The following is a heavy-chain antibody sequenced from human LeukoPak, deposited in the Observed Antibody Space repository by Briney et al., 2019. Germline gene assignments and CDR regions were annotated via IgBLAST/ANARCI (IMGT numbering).Heavy chain of an antibody. CDR2: ISGSGGST. CDR1: GFTFSSYA. V-gene: IGHV3-23*01. CDR3: AKDLWSSSWYFDY. Sequence: GGSLRLSCAASGFTFSSYAMSWVRQAPGKGLEWVSAISGSGGSTYYADSVKGRFTISRDNPKNTLYLQMNSLRAEDTAVYYCAKDLWSSSWYFDYWGQGTLVTVSS. D-gene: IGHD6-13*01. J-gene: IGHJ4*02.